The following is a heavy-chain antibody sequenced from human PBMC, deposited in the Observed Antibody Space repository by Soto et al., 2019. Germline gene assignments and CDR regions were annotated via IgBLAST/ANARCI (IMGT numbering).Heavy chain of an antibody. D-gene: IGHD3-3*01. CDR1: GYSFTSYW. CDR3: ARAQNPRFLEWLLDAFDI. Sequence: GESLKISCKGSGYSFTSYWIGWVRQMPGKGLEWMGIIYPGDSDTRYSPSFQGQVTISADKSISTAYLQWSSLKASDTAMYYRARAQNPRFLEWLLDAFDIWGQGTMVTVSS. V-gene: IGHV5-51*01. J-gene: IGHJ3*02. CDR2: IYPGDSDT.